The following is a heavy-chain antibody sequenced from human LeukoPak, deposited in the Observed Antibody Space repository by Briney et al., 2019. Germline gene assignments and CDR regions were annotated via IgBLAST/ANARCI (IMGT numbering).Heavy chain of an antibody. CDR1: GYSISGGSY. D-gene: IGHD2-2*01. Sequence: SETLSLTCGVSGYSISGGSYWGWIRQPPGKGLEWIGSFYRGGSTYYNPSLKSRVTIPVDTSKNQFSLKLSSVTAADTAVYYCATLTHIVVVPTSLHGAFDIWGQGTMVTVSS. CDR3: ATLTHIVVVPTSLHGAFDI. V-gene: IGHV4-38-2*01. CDR2: FYRGGST. J-gene: IGHJ3*02.